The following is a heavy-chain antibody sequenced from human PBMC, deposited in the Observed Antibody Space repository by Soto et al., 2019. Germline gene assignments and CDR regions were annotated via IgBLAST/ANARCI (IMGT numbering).Heavy chain of an antibody. CDR3: ARDSLTYDSTTWARAFDI. D-gene: IGHD5-12*01. J-gene: IGHJ3*02. V-gene: IGHV3-11*04. CDR2: ISSSGSTI. CDR1: GFTFSDYY. Sequence: GSLRLSCAASGFTFSDYYMSWIRQAPGKGLEWVSYISSSGSTIYYADSVKGRFTISRDNAKNSLYLQMNSLRAEDTAVYYCARDSLTYDSTTWARAFDIWGQGTMVTVSS.